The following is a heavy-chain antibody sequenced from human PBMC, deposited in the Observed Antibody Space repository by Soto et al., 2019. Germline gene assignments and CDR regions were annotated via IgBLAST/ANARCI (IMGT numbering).Heavy chain of an antibody. Sequence: EVQLVESGGGLVKPGGSLRLSCAASGFTFTRYIMNWVRQAPGKGLEWVSSISSTTNYIYYGDSMKGRFTISRDNAKNSLYLQMNSLRAQHTAVYYCARESEDLTSNFDYWGQGTLVTVSS. CDR1: GFTFTRYI. V-gene: IGHV3-21*06. J-gene: IGHJ4*02. CDR2: ISSTTNYI. CDR3: ARESEDLTSNFDY.